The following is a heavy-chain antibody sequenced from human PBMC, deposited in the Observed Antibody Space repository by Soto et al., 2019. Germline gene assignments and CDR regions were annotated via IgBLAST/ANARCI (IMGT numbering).Heavy chain of an antibody. D-gene: IGHD1-20*01. V-gene: IGHV2-5*02. J-gene: IGHJ4*02. CDR3: AHRRGGYNWDDGYFDF. CDR2: TYWDDEN. Sequence: QITLKESGPTLVEPTQPLTLTCTFSGFLFSSSGVGVGWIRQPPGKALEWLAFTYWDDENRYNPSLKSRLTVFKDTTESLAGLLLTNMDPVDTATYYCAHRRGGYNWDDGYFDFWGQGILVTVSS. CDR1: GFLFSSSGVG.